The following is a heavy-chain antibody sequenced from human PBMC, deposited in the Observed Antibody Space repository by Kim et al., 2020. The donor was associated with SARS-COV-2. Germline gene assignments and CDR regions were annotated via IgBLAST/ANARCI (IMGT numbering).Heavy chain of an antibody. Sequence: GESLKISCKGSGYSFTNYWISWVRQMPGKGLEWMGRIDPSDSYTKYSPSFQGHVTISADKSISTAYLQWSTLRASDTAMYYCARRDSSGWGWWFDPWGQGTLVTGSS. CDR1: GYSFTNYW. CDR3: ARRDSSGWGWWFDP. D-gene: IGHD6-19*01. J-gene: IGHJ5*02. V-gene: IGHV5-10-1*01. CDR2: IDPSDSYT.